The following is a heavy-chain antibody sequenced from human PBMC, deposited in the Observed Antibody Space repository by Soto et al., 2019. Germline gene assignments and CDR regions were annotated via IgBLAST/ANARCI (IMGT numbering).Heavy chain of an antibody. J-gene: IGHJ5*02. D-gene: IGHD2-2*01. Sequence: GESLKISCKGSGYIFTSYWIGWGLQGPGEGLEWMGIIYPGDSDTRYSPSFQGQVTISADKSISTAYLQWSSLKAPDTAMYYCARTWWDIVVVPAAMETFSHWFDPWGQGTLVTVSS. CDR3: ARTWWDIVVVPAAMETFSHWFDP. CDR1: GYIFTSYW. CDR2: IYPGDSDT. V-gene: IGHV5-51*01.